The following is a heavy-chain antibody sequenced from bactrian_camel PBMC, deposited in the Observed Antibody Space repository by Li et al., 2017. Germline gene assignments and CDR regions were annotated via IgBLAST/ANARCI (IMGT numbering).Heavy chain of an antibody. CDR2: IHIDDGRT. Sequence: LVESGGGSVQAGGSLRLSCAASTSGYSHICMGWFRQAPGKEREAVAAIHIDDGRTHYGNSVRGRFNISLDNAKNTLYLQMNSLKSEDTALYYCATGRDFGYWGQGTQVTVS. D-gene: IGHD1*01. CDR3: ATGRDFGY. V-gene: IGHV3S54*01. J-gene: IGHJ6*01. CDR1: TSGYSHIC.